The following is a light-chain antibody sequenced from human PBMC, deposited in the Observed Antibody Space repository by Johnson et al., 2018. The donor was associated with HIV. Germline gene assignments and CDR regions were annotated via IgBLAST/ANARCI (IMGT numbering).Light chain of an antibody. Sequence: QSVLTQPPSVSAAPGQKVTISCSGSSSNIGNNFVSWYQQLPGTAPKLLIYANNKRPSGITDRFSGSKSGTSATLGITGLQTGDEADYYCGTLANGLGGYVFGSGTKVTVL. CDR1: SSNIGNNF. CDR3: GTLANGLGGYV. CDR2: ANN. J-gene: IGLJ1*01. V-gene: IGLV1-51*02.